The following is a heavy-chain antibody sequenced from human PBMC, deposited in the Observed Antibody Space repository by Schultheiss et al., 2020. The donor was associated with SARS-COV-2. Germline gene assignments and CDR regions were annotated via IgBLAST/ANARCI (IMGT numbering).Heavy chain of an antibody. Sequence: GGSLRLSCAASGFTVSSNYMSWVRQAPGKGLEWVSAISGSGGSTYYADSVKGRFTISRDNSKNTLYLQMNSLRAEDTAVYYCAKAGGGSSTSCYRRCYMDVWGKGTTVTVSS. CDR1: GFTVSSNY. V-gene: IGHV3-23*01. D-gene: IGHD2-2*01. J-gene: IGHJ6*03. CDR3: AKAGGGSSTSCYRRCYMDV. CDR2: ISGSGGST.